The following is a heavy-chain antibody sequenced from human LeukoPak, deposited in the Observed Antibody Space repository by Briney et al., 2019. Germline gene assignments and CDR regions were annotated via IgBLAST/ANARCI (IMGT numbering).Heavy chain of an antibody. J-gene: IGHJ4*02. CDR2: MNPNSGHA. CDR3: ARIVGARDY. V-gene: IGHV1-8*01. CDR1: GYTFTSYD. Sequence: ASVKVSCKASGYTFTSYDIHWVRQAAGHGLEWMGWMNPNSGHAGHAQKFEARVTMTRDTSMSTAYMELSGLTSEDTAMYYCARIVGARDYWGQGTLVTVSS. D-gene: IGHD1-26*01.